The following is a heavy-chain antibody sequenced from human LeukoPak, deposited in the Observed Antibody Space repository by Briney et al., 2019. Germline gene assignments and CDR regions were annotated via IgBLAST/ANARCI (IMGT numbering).Heavy chain of an antibody. CDR2: INPNSGGT. D-gene: IGHD3-22*01. J-gene: IGHJ3*02. CDR3: ARPHYESSGLYVDAFDI. CDR1: GYTLTAYY. Sequence: ASVKVSCKASGYTLTAYYLHWVRQAPGQGLEWMGRINPNSGGTTYAQKFQGRVTMTRDTSIGTAYMELSSLRSDDMAVYYCARPHYESSGLYVDAFDIWGQGTMVTVSS. V-gene: IGHV1-2*06.